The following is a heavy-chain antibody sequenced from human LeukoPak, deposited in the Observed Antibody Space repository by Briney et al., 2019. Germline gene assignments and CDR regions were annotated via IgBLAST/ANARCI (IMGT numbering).Heavy chain of an antibody. V-gene: IGHV4-59*01. CDR1: GGSISGYY. J-gene: IGHJ4*02. CDR2: IYSSGST. D-gene: IGHD1-26*01. CDR3: ARENVSGSYSFNDY. Sequence: SETLSLTCTVSGGSISGYYWSWIRQPPGKGLEWIGYIYSSGSTNYNPSLKSRVTISIDTSKNQFSLKLSSVTAADTAVYYCARENVSGSYSFNDYWGQGTLVTVSS.